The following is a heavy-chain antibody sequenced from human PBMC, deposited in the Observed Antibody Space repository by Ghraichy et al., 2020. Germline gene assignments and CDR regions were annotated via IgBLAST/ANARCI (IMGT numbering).Heavy chain of an antibody. CDR1: GFTFSSYS. J-gene: IGHJ6*02. Sequence: GSLRLSCAASGFTFSSYSMNWVRQAPGKGLEWVSYISSSSSTIYYADSVKGRFTISRDNAKNSLYLQMNSLRAEDTAVYYCARLGGSGSYPGDYYYGMDVWGQGTTVTVSS. V-gene: IGHV3-48*01. CDR2: ISSSSSTI. CDR3: ARLGGSGSYPGDYYYGMDV. D-gene: IGHD3-10*01.